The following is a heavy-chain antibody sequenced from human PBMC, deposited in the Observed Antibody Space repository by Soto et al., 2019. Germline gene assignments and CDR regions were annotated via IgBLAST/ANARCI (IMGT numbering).Heavy chain of an antibody. V-gene: IGHV1-24*01. D-gene: IGHD1-26*01. CDR3: AVDRKIVGTIGAFDF. J-gene: IGHJ4*02. CDR1: DNTLTELT. CDR2: SAPEEGEP. Sequence: ASVKVSCKVPDNTLTELTTDWLRQAPGKGLEWMGRSAPEEGEPIYPQKFQGRVSMTEDPSTDTAYMELTSLRFEDTAVYFCAVDRKIVGTIGAFDFWGQGTLVTVSS.